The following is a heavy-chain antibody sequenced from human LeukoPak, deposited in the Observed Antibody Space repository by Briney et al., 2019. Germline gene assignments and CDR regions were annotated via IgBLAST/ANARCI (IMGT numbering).Heavy chain of an antibody. J-gene: IGHJ4*02. V-gene: IGHV3-21*01. CDR3: ERAPSGYDGLDY. D-gene: IGHD5-12*01. Sequence: PGGSLRLSCAVSGSTFSSYNMNWVRQAPGKGLEWVASISSSSSYIYYADPVKGRFTISRYNAKNSLYLQMNSLRAEDTAVYYCERAPSGYDGLDYWGQGTLVTVSS. CDR1: GSTFSSYN. CDR2: ISSSSSYI.